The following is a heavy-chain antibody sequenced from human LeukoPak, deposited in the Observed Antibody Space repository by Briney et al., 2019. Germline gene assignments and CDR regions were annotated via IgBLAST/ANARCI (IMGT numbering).Heavy chain of an antibody. V-gene: IGHV1-18*01. D-gene: IGHD3-22*01. Sequence: GASVKVSCKASGYTFTSYGISWVRQAPGQGLEWMGWISAYNGNTNYAQKLQGRVTMTTGTSTSTAYMELRSLRSDDTAVYYCARELASSGRRVSYYYYGMDVWGQGTTVTVSS. J-gene: IGHJ6*02. CDR3: ARELASSGRRVSYYYYGMDV. CDR1: GYTFTSYG. CDR2: ISAYNGNT.